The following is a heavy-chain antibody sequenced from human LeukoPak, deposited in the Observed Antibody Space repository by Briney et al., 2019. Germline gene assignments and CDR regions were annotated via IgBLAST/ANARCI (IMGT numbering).Heavy chain of an antibody. V-gene: IGHV3-33*01. J-gene: IGHJ5*02. CDR1: GFTFSSYG. CDR2: IWYDGSNK. CDR3: ARDKESGWFDP. Sequence: PGRSLRLSRAASGFTFSSYGMHWVRQAPGKGLEWVAVIWYDGSNKYYADSVKGRFTISRDNSKNTLYLQMNSLRAEDTAVYYCARDKESGWFDPWGQGTLVTVSS.